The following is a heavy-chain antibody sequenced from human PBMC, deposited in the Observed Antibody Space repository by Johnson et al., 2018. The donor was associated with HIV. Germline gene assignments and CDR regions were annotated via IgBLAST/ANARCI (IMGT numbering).Heavy chain of an antibody. D-gene: IGHD1-26*01. V-gene: IGHV3-30*07. CDR3: ARGDVGAFDI. CDR2: ISYDGGNR. J-gene: IGHJ3*02. Sequence: QVQLVESGGGVVQPGRSLRLFCAVSGFNFNTYTMHWVRQAPGRGLEWVAVISYDGGNRYYADSLKGRFTISRDNAKNSLYLQMTSLGAEDTAVFHCARGDVGAFDIWGQGTMVTVSS. CDR1: GFNFNTYT.